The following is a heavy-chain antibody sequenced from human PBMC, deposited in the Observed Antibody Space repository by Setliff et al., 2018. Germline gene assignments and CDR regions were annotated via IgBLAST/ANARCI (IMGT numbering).Heavy chain of an antibody. CDR3: AREGSGIDSTGYSRLLYH. Sequence: ASVKVSCKTSGFSFSTFGFSWVRQAPGQGLEWMGWISAYSGNTNYGQRVQGRVTLTTDTSTSTAYMELRNLRSDDTAVYFCAREGSGIDSTGYSRLLYHWGQGTLVTVSS. CDR2: ISAYSGNT. D-gene: IGHD3-22*01. CDR1: GFSFSTFG. V-gene: IGHV1-18*01. J-gene: IGHJ4*02.